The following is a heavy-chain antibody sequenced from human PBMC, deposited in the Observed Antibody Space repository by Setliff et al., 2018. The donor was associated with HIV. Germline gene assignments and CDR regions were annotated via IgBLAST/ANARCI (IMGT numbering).Heavy chain of an antibody. CDR1: NSSIGSGYY. D-gene: IGHD3-10*01. V-gene: IGHV4-38-2*02. CDR3: ARSRWLSNTAYYFDF. CDR2: MYYVGST. J-gene: IGHJ4*02. Sequence: PSETLSLTCSVSNSSIGSGYYWGWIRLPPGERPEWIGSMYYVGSTYYHPSFESRSSISIDTSENTLSLSLTSVTVADTAVYFCARSRWLSNTAYYFDFWGRGKLVTVSS.